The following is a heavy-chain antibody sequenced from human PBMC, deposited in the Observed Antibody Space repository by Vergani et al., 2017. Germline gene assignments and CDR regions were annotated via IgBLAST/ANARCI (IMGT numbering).Heavy chain of an antibody. Sequence: EVQLVESGGDFVQPGGSLTLSCAASGFNVGHYWMSWVRQAPGKGLEWVSTITYNGGRTYYADSVTGRFTNSRDNSKNTLFLQLKTLRAEDTGVYYCAKDYNIVGALHYWGQGTLVAVSS. CDR2: ITYNGGRT. CDR1: GFNVGHYW. D-gene: IGHD1-26*01. CDR3: AKDYNIVGALHY. J-gene: IGHJ4*02. V-gene: IGHV3-23*04.